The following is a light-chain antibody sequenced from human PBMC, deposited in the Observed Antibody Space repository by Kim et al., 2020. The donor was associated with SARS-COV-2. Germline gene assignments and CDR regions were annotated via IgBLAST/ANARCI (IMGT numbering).Light chain of an antibody. CDR3: SSYTSSSTRV. J-gene: IGLJ3*02. V-gene: IGLV2-18*02. CDR2: EVS. Sequence: GQAVPVPWNGTRSDVGSYNRFSRYQQPPSTAPTLMIYEVSNRPSGVPDRFSGSKSGNTASLTISGLQAEDEADYYCSSYTSSSTRVFGGGAQLTVL. CDR1: RSDVGSYNR.